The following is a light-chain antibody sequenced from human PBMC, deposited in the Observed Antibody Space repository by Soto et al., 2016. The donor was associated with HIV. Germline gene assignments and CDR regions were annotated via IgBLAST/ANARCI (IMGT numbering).Light chain of an antibody. CDR3: QQYKSAVT. J-gene: IGKJ1*01. Sequence: DIQLTQSPSFLSASVGDRVTITCRASQGISSYLAWYQQKPGKAPKLLIYAASTLRSGVPSRFSGSGSGTEFTLTISSLQTDDFATYFCQQYKSAVTFGQGTKVEMK. CDR1: QGISSY. CDR2: AAS. V-gene: IGKV1-9*01.